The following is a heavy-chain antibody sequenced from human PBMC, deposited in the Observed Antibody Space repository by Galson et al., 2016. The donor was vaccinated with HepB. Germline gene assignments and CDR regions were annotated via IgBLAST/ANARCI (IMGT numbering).Heavy chain of an antibody. V-gene: IGHV3-30*14. CDR3: VRGVYGDHGWFDY. CDR1: GFIFNNYA. J-gene: IGHJ4*02. D-gene: IGHD4-17*01. Sequence: SLRLSCAASGFIFNNYAIHWVRQAPGKGLEWVAVISDDGSNKYYADSVKGRFTISRDNSQNSLFLQMNTLRAEDTAVYFCVRGVYGDHGWFDYWGQGTLVTVSS. CDR2: ISDDGSNK.